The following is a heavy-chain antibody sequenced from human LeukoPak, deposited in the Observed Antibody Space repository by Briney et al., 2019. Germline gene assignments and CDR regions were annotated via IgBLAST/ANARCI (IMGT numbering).Heavy chain of an antibody. D-gene: IGHD1-1*01. Sequence: VASLKLSCKASGYTFTGYYMNWVRQAPGQGLEWMGWINPNSGSTNYAQKFQGRVTMTRDTSISTAYMELSRLRADDTAVYYCAPAQWKVSYFDYWGQGTLVTVSS. CDR3: APAQWKVSYFDY. CDR1: GYTFTGYY. V-gene: IGHV1-2*02. J-gene: IGHJ4*02. CDR2: INPNSGST.